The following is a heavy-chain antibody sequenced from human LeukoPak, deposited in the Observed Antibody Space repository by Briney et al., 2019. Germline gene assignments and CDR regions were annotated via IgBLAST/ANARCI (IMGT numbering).Heavy chain of an antibody. D-gene: IGHD1-26*01. V-gene: IGHV3-7*05. CDR2: IKQDGSEK. CDR1: GFTLSSYW. J-gene: IGHJ3*02. CDR3: ARYSGNYRAFDI. Sequence: GGSLRLSCAASGFTLSSYWMSWVRQAPGKGLEGLANIKQDGSEKYYVDSVKGRFTISRDNPKNSLYLQMNSLRAEDTAVYYCARYSGNYRAFDIWGQGTMVTVSS.